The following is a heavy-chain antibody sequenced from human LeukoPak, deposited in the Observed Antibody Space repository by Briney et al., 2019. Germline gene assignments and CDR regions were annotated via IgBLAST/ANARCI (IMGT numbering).Heavy chain of an antibody. CDR1: GFTFSSYG. D-gene: IGHD3-3*01. J-gene: IGHJ6*02. Sequence: GGSLRLSCAASGFTFSSYGMHWVRQAPGKGLEWVAVISYDGSNKYYADSVKGRFTISRDNSRNTLYLQMNSLRAEDTAVYYCAKEVDGVDLYYYYYYGMDVWGQGTTVTVSS. CDR3: AKEVDGVDLYYYYYYGMDV. CDR2: ISYDGSNK. V-gene: IGHV3-30*18.